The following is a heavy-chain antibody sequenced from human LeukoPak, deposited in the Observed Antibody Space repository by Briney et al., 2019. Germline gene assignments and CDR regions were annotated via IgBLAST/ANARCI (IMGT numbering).Heavy chain of an antibody. CDR1: EFSVGSNY. J-gene: IGHJ4*02. V-gene: IGHV3-23*01. CDR2: ISPSGDRT. CDR3: AKDGDWGRIED. D-gene: IGHD7-27*01. Sequence: GGSLRLSCAASEFSVGSNYMTWVRQAPGKGLEWVSGISPSGDRTYYADSVKGRFTISRDNSKNTVFLQMNSLRGEDTAVYYCAKDGDWGRIEDWGQGTLVTVSS.